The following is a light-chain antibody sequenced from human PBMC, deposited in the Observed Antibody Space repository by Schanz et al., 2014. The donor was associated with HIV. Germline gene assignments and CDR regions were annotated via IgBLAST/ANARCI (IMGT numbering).Light chain of an antibody. CDR3: QVWDNRVAI. V-gene: IGLV3-9*01. CDR1: NIGTKS. Sequence: SYELTQPLSVSVALGQTASITCGGSNIGTKSVHWYHQKPGQAPVLLIFRDSYRHSGIPGRFSGYNSGNTATLTISGAQAGDEPDYFCQVWDNRVAIFGGGTKLTVL. J-gene: IGLJ2*01. CDR2: RDS.